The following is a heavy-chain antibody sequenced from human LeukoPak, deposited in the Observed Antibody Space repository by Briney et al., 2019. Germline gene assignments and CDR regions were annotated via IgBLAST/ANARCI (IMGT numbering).Heavy chain of an antibody. V-gene: IGHV1-46*01. Sequence: ASVKVSCKASGYTFTSYYMHWVRQAPGQGLEWMGIINPSGGSTSYVQKFQGRVTMTRDTSTSTVYMELSSLRSEDTAVYYCAEDSSGYYYFDYWGQGTLVTVSS. D-gene: IGHD3-22*01. CDR1: GYTFTSYY. CDR3: AEDSSGYYYFDY. CDR2: INPSGGST. J-gene: IGHJ4*02.